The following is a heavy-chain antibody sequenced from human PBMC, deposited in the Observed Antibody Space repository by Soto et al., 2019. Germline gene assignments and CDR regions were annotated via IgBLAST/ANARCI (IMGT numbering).Heavy chain of an antibody. V-gene: IGHV1-69*13. CDR1: GGTFSSYA. CDR3: ARSSLAVAGMLPPSHFDY. CDR2: IIPIFGTA. J-gene: IGHJ4*02. Sequence: GASVKVSCKASGGTFSSYAISWVRQAPGQGLEWMGWIIPIFGTANYAQKFQGRVTITADESTSTAYMELSSLRSEDTAVYYCARSSLAVAGMLPPSHFDYWGQGTLVTVSS. D-gene: IGHD6-19*01.